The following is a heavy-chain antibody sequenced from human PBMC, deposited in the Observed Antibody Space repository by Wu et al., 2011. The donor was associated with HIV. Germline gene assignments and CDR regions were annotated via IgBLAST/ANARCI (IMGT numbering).Heavy chain of an antibody. V-gene: IGHV1-18*01. CDR3: AIERGYSGSYFDY. D-gene: IGHD1-26*01. J-gene: IGHJ4*02. CDR2: ISTYNGNT. Sequence: QVQLVQSGAEVKKPGASVKVSCKVSGYTFSSYGISWVRQAPGQGLEWMAWISTYNGNTNYAQNFQGRVTITADKSTSTAYMELSSLRSEDTAVYYCAIERGYSGSYFDYWGQGNPGHRLL. CDR1: GYTFSSYG.